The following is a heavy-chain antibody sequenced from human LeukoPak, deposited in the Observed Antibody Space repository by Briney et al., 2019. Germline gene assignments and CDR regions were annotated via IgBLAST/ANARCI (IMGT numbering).Heavy chain of an antibody. CDR2: IKEDGSDK. J-gene: IGHJ3*02. Sequence: GGSLRLSCAVSGFTFSDYWMTWVRQAPGRGLEWVANIKEDGSDKQYVDSVKGRFTISRDNAKNSLYLQMNSLRAEDTAVYYCARDSTRAVAGRYDAFDIWGQGTMVTVSS. D-gene: IGHD6-19*01. V-gene: IGHV3-7*01. CDR3: ARDSTRAVAGRYDAFDI. CDR1: GFTFSDYW.